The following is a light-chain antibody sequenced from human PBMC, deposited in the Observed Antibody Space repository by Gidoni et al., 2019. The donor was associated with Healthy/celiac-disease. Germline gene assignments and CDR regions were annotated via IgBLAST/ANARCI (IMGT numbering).Light chain of an antibody. CDR2: DDS. Sequence: SYVRTQPPSVSVAPGKPARITCGGNNIGSKSVHWYQQKPGQAPVLVVYDDSDRPSGIPERFSGSNSGNTATLTISRVEAGDEPDYYCQVWDSSSDHVVFGGGTKLTVL. CDR3: QVWDSSSDHVV. V-gene: IGLV3-21*03. CDR1: NIGSKS. J-gene: IGLJ2*01.